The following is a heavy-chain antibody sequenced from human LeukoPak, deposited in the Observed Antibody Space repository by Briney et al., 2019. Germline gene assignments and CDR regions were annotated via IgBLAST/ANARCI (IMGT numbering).Heavy chain of an antibody. CDR1: GFTFSSYA. V-gene: IGHV3-30*01. Sequence: GGSLRLSCAASGFTFSSYAMHWVRQAPGKGLEWVAVISYDGSNKYYADSVKGRFTISRDNSKNTLYLQMNSLRAEDTAVYYCARDSSSYFDYWGQGTLVTVSS. CDR2: ISYDGSNK. D-gene: IGHD6-6*01. J-gene: IGHJ4*02. CDR3: ARDSSSYFDY.